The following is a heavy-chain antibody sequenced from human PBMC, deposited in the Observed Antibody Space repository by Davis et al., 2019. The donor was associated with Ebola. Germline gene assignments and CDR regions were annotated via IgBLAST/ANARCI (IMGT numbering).Heavy chain of an antibody. D-gene: IGHD3-10*01. CDR3: AREGRYKYYYGMDV. V-gene: IGHV3-7*03. Sequence: GESLKISCVASRFTFSNYWMSWVRQAPGKGLEWVANIKYDGSEKYYVDSVEGRFTISRDNAKNSLYLEMNSLRAEDTAVYFCAREGRYKYYYGMDVWGQGTTVTVSS. CDR2: IKYDGSEK. J-gene: IGHJ6*02. CDR1: RFTFSNYW.